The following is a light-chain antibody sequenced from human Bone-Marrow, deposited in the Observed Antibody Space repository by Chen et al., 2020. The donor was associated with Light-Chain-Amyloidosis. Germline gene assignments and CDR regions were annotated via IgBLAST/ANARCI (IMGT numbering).Light chain of an antibody. J-gene: IGKJ3*01. Sequence: EIVLTQSPATLSLSPGERATLSCRASQSISSLLVWYQQKPGQAPRLLIYDASTRAPGIPPRFSGGGSGTDFTLTISSLEPEDFAVYYCQQRGNWPPTFGPGTKVEI. V-gene: IGKV3-11*01. CDR1: QSISSL. CDR2: DAS. CDR3: QQRGNWPPT.